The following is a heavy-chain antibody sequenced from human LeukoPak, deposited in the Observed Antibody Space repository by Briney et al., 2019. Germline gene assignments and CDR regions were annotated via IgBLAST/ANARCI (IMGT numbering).Heavy chain of an antibody. D-gene: IGHD4-17*01. CDR1: GGSISSYY. CDR3: ARDHRRDYGDYHFDY. CDR2: IYTSGSI. J-gene: IGHJ4*02. V-gene: IGHV4-4*07. Sequence: SETLSLTCIVSGGSISSYYGSWIRQPAGKGLEWIGRIYTSGSINYNPSLKSRVTMSVDTSKNQLSLKLTSLTAADTAVYYCARDHRRDYGDYHFDYWGQGTLVTVSS.